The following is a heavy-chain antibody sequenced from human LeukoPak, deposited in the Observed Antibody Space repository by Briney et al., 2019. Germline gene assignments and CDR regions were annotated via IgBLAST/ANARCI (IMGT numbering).Heavy chain of an antibody. D-gene: IGHD5-12*01. CDR2: ISSSSSYI. CDR1: GFTFSSYS. CDR3: ASGRGNGYNSGY. Sequence: GGSLRLSCAASGFTFSSYSMNWVRQAPGKGLEWVSSISSSSSYIYYADSVKGRFTISRDNAKNSLYLQMNSLRAEDTAVYYCASGRGNGYNSGYWGQGTLVTVSS. V-gene: IGHV3-21*01. J-gene: IGHJ4*02.